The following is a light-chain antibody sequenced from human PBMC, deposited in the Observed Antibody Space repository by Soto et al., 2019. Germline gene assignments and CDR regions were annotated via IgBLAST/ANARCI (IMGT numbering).Light chain of an antibody. CDR2: SNN. CDR1: SSNIGQNT. J-gene: IGLJ1*01. V-gene: IGLV1-44*01. CDR3: ASWDYSLNAYV. Sequence: QSVLTQPPSASGTPGQRVTISCSGSSSNIGQNTVNWYQQFPGTAPKVLIYSNNQRPSGVPDRSSGSKSGTSASLAISGLQSEDEADYYCASWDYSLNAYVFGIGTKVTVL.